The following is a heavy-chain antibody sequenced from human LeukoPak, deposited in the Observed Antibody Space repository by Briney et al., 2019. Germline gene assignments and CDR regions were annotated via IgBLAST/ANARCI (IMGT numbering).Heavy chain of an antibody. D-gene: IGHD6-13*01. CDR3: AKDQQAAAAFDY. CDR1: GFTFNSYA. CDR2: ISGSGGST. J-gene: IGHJ4*02. V-gene: IGHV3-23*01. Sequence: GGSLRLSCAASGFTFNSYAMSWVRQAPGKGLEWVSAISGSGGSTYYADSVKGRFTISRDNAKNTLYLQMNSLRAEDTAVYYCAKDQQAAAAFDYWGQGTLVTVSS.